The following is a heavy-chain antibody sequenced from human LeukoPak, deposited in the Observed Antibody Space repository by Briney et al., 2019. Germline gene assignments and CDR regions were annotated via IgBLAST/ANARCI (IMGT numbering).Heavy chain of an antibody. CDR3: AGGSITVVPAFDI. D-gene: IGHD4-23*01. CDR1: GGSISTYY. J-gene: IGHJ3*02. CDR2: VYYSGST. Sequence: SETLSLTCTVSGGSISTYYWSWIRQPPGKGLEWIGCVYYSGSTNYNPSLKSRGTMSVDTSKNQFSLKLSSVTAADTAVYYCAGGSITVVPAFDIWGQGTMVTVSS. V-gene: IGHV4-59*12.